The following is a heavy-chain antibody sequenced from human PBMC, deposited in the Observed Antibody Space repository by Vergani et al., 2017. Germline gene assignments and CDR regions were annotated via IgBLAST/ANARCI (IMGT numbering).Heavy chain of an antibody. J-gene: IGHJ6*02. CDR3: AKDGSYSGSYFFHYYYYGMDV. Sequence: QVQLVESGGGVVQPGRSLRLSCAASGFTFSSYGMHWVRQAPGKGLEWVAVISYDGSXKYYADSVKGRFTISRDNSKNTLYLQMNSLRAEDTAVYYCAKDGSYSGSYFFHYYYYGMDVWGQGTTVTVSS. V-gene: IGHV3-30*18. CDR2: ISYDGSXK. D-gene: IGHD1-26*01. CDR1: GFTFSSYG.